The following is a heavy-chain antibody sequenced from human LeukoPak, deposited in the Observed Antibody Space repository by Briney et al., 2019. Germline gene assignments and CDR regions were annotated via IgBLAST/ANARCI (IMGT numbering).Heavy chain of an antibody. D-gene: IGHD6-19*01. CDR3: ARLTGYSSGWYESVTGFDY. Sequence: SETLSLTCPVSGGSISSYYWSWIRQPPGKGLEWIGYIYYSGSTNYNPSLKSRVTISVDTSKNQFSLKLSSVTAADTAVYYCARLTGYSSGWYESVTGFDYWGQGTLVTVSS. V-gene: IGHV4-59*01. CDR1: GGSISSYY. J-gene: IGHJ4*02. CDR2: IYYSGST.